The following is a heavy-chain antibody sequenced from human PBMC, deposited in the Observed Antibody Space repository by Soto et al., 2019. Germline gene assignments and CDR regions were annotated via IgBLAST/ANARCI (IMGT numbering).Heavy chain of an antibody. J-gene: IGHJ4*02. CDR3: ASSATISDFDY. D-gene: IGHD5-12*01. CDR2: IIPILGIA. V-gene: IGHV1-69*02. Sequence: QVQLVQSGAEVKKTGSSVKVSCKASGGTFSSYTISWVRQAPGQGLEWMGRIIPILGIANYAQKFQGRVTITADKSTSTAYMELSSLRSEDTAVYYGASSATISDFDYWGQGTLVTVSS. CDR1: GGTFSSYT.